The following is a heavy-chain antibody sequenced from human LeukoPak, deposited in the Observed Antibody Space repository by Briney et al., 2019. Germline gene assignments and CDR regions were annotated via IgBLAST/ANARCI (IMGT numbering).Heavy chain of an antibody. V-gene: IGHV3-7*01. Sequence: GGSLRLSCAASGFTVSSNYMSWVRKAPGKGLEWVANIKQDGSEKYYVDSVKGRFTISRDNAKNSLYLQMNSLRAEDTAVYYCARAPYYYGSGTYYEPYYFDYWGQGTLVTVSS. CDR3: ARAPYYYGSGTYYEPYYFDY. D-gene: IGHD3-10*01. CDR2: IKQDGSEK. J-gene: IGHJ4*02. CDR1: GFTVSSNY.